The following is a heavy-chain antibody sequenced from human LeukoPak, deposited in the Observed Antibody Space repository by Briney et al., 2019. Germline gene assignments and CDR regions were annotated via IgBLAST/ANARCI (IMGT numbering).Heavy chain of an antibody. Sequence: GGSLRLSCAASGFTFSSYSMNWVRQAPGKGLEWVSSISSSSSYIYYTDSVKGRFTISRDNAKNSLYLQMNSLRAEDTAVYYCARSFLSIAAAATDYWGQGTLVTVSS. CDR2: ISSSSSYI. CDR1: GFTFSSYS. D-gene: IGHD6-13*01. J-gene: IGHJ4*02. V-gene: IGHV3-21*01. CDR3: ARSFLSIAAAATDY.